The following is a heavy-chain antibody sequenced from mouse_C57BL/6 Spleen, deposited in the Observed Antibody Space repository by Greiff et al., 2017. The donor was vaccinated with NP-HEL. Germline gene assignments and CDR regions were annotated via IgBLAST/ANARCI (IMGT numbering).Heavy chain of an antibody. CDR1: GYTFTSYG. V-gene: IGHV1-81*01. J-gene: IGHJ2*01. CDR2: IYPRSGNT. CDR3: ARGLTTVVPLYFDY. Sequence: VKLVESGAELARPGASVKLSCKASGYTFTSYGISWVKQRTGQGLEWIGEIYPRSGNTYYNEKFKGKATLTADKSSSTAYMELRSLTSEDSAVYFCARGLTTVVPLYFDYWGQGTTLTVSS. D-gene: IGHD1-1*01.